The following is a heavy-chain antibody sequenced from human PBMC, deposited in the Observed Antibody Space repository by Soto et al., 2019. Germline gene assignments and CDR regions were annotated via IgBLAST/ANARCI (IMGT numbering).Heavy chain of an antibody. CDR3: ARSRYGDRVDGMDV. D-gene: IGHD4-17*01. V-gene: IGHV4-39*01. CDR1: GGSISSSSYY. Sequence: PSETLSLTCTVSGGSISSSSYYWGWIRQPPGKGLEWIGSIYYSGSTYYNPSLKSRVTISVDTSKNQFSLKLSSVTAADTAVYYCARSRYGDRVDGMDVWGQGTTVTVSS. J-gene: IGHJ6*02. CDR2: IYYSGST.